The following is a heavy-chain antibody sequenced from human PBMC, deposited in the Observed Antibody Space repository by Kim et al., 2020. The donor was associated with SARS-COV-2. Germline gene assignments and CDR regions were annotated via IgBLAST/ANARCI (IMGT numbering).Heavy chain of an antibody. V-gene: IGHV3-30*18. CDR1: GFTFSSYG. CDR2: ISYDGSNK. D-gene: IGHD2-15*01. CDR3: AKVGSAFQH. Sequence: GGSLRLSCAASGFTFSSYGMHWVRQAPGKGLEWVAVISYDGSNKYYADSVKGRFTISRDNSKNTLYLQMNSLRAEDTAVYYCAKVGSAFQHWGQGTLVTVSS. J-gene: IGHJ1*01.